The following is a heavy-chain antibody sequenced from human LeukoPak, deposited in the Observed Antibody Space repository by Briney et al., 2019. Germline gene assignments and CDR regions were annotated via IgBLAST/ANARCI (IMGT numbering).Heavy chain of an antibody. CDR3: ARSQGSVWYYYGSGSSHDY. CDR1: GYTFTSYY. CDR2: INPSGGST. D-gene: IGHD3-10*01. V-gene: IGHV1-46*01. Sequence: ASVKVSCKASGYTFTSYYMHWVRQAPGQGLEWMGIINPSGGSTSYAQKFQGRVTMTRDTSTSTVYMELSSLRSEDTAVYYCARSQGSVWYYYGSGSSHDYWGQGTLVTASS. J-gene: IGHJ4*02.